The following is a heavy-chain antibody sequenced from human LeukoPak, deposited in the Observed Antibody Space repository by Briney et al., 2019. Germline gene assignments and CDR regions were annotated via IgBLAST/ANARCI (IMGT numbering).Heavy chain of an antibody. CDR3: ARAPIYGSASDI. D-gene: IGHD3-10*01. Sequence: SVKVSCKASGGTFSSYAISWVRQAPGQGLEWMGRIIPIFGIANYAQKFQGRVAITADKSTSTAYMELSSLRSEDTAVYYCARAPIYGSASDIWGRGTLVTVSS. V-gene: IGHV1-69*04. CDR1: GGTFSSYA. CDR2: IIPIFGIA. J-gene: IGHJ2*01.